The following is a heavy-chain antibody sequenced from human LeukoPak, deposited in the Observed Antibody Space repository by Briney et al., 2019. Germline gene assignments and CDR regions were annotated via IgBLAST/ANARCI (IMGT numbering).Heavy chain of an antibody. CDR1: GYTLTELS. J-gene: IGHJ4*02. CDR3: ATAGGLLRYFDY. D-gene: IGHD3-9*01. Sequence: GASVKVSCKVSGYTLTELSMHWVRQAPGKGLGWMGGFDPEDGETIYAQKFQGRVTMTEDTSTDTAYMELSSLRSEDTAVYYCATAGGLLRYFDYWGQGTLVTVSS. V-gene: IGHV1-24*01. CDR2: FDPEDGET.